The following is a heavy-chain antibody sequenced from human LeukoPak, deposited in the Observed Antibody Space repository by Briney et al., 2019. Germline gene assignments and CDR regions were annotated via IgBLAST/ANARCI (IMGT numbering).Heavy chain of an antibody. CDR2: IYYSGST. D-gene: IGHD3-22*01. CDR1: GGSISSYY. V-gene: IGHV4-59*01. CDR3: ARDRYYYDSSGWNWFDP. J-gene: IGHJ5*02. Sequence: PSETLSLTCTVSGGSISSYYWSWIRQPPGKGLEWIGYIYYSGSTNYNPSLKSRVTISVDTSKNQFSLKLCSVTAADTAVYYCARDRYYYDSSGWNWFDPWGQGTLVTVSS.